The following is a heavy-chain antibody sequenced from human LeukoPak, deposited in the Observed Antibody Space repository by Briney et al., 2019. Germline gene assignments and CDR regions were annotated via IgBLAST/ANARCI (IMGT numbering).Heavy chain of an antibody. Sequence: SETLSLTCTVSGGSISSSSYYWGWIRQPPGKGLEWIGSIYYSGSTYYNPSLKSRVTISVDTSKNQFSLKLSSVTAADTAVYYCAIVATIGGYYDYWGQGTLVTVSS. CDR2: IYYSGST. J-gene: IGHJ4*02. D-gene: IGHD5-12*01. V-gene: IGHV4-39*01. CDR3: AIVATIGGYYDY. CDR1: GGSISSSSYY.